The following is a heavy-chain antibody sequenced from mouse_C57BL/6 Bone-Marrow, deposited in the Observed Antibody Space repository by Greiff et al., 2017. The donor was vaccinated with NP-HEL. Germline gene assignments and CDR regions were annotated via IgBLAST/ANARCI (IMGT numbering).Heavy chain of an antibody. CDR1: GFTFSSYA. J-gene: IGHJ3*01. V-gene: IGHV5-4*01. CDR2: ISDGGSYT. Sequence: EVMLVESGGGLVKPGGSLKLSCAASGFTFSSYAMSWVRQTPEKRLEWVATISDGGSYTYYPDNVKGRSTISRDNANNNLYLQMSHLKSEDTAMYYCARDCSSPFAYWGQGTLVTVSA. CDR3: ARDCSSPFAY. D-gene: IGHD1-1*01.